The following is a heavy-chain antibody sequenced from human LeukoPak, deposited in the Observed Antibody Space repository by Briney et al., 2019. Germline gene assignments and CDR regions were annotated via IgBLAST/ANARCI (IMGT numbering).Heavy chain of an antibody. V-gene: IGHV4-38-2*01. CDR2: IYHSGST. D-gene: IGHD2-21*01. CDR1: GYSISSGYY. J-gene: IGHJ4*02. CDR3: ASFHCGGDCYDY. Sequence: SETLSLXCAVSGYSISSGYYWGWIRQPPGKGLEWIGSIYHSGSTYYNPSIKSRVTISVDTSKNQFSLKLSSVTAADTAVYYCASFHCGGDCYDYWGQGTLVTVSS.